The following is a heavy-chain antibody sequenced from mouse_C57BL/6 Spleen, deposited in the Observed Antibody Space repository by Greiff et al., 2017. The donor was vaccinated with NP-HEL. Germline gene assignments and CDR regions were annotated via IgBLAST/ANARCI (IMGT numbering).Heavy chain of an antibody. V-gene: IGHV1-15*01. D-gene: IGHD2-3*01. CDR2: IDPETGGT. CDR1: GYTFTDYE. CDR3: TIDGYHGAWFAY. J-gene: IGHJ3*01. Sequence: QVHVKQSGAELVRPGASVTLSCKASGYTFTDYEMHWVKQTPVHGLEWIGAIDPETGGTAYNQKFKGKAILTADKSSSTAYMELRSLTSEDSAVYYCTIDGYHGAWFAYWGQGTLVTVSA.